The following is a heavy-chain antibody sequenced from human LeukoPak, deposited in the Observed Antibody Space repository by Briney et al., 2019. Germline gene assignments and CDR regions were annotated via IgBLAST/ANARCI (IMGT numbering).Heavy chain of an antibody. Sequence: SETLSLTCTVSGGSISSYYWSWIRQPAGKGLEWIGRIYTSGSTNYNPSLKSRVTISVDKSKNQFSLKLSSVTAADTAVYYCARDWFSEYQLPHELRYYYYYMDVWGKGTTVTVSS. J-gene: IGHJ6*03. CDR1: GGSISSYY. CDR3: ARDWFSEYQLPHELRYYYYYMDV. D-gene: IGHD2-2*01. V-gene: IGHV4-4*07. CDR2: IYTSGST.